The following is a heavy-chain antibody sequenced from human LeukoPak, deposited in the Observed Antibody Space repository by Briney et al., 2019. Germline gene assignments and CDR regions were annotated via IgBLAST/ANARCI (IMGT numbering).Heavy chain of an antibody. CDR2: INPNSGGT. V-gene: IGHV1-2*04. CDR3: ARGVLAAAGSSFDY. CDR1: GYTLITYY. D-gene: IGHD6-13*01. Sequence: ASVKVSCKASGYTLITYYMHWVRQAPGQGLEWMGWINPNSGGTNYAQKFQGWVTMTRDTSISTAYMELSRLRSDDTAVYYCARGVLAAAGSSFDYWGQGTLVTVSS. J-gene: IGHJ4*02.